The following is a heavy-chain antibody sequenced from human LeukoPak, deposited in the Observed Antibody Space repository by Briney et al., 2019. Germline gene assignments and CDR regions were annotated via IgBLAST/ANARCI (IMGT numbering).Heavy chain of an antibody. D-gene: IGHD3-3*01. CDR3: ASSITIFGVVIPLGY. Sequence: GGSLRLSCAASGFTFSSYWMHWVRQAPGKGLVWVSRINSDGSSTSYADSVKGRFTISRDNAKNTLYLQMNSLRAEDTAVYYCASSITIFGVVIPLGYWGQGTLVPVSS. J-gene: IGHJ4*02. CDR2: INSDGSST. CDR1: GFTFSSYW. V-gene: IGHV3-74*01.